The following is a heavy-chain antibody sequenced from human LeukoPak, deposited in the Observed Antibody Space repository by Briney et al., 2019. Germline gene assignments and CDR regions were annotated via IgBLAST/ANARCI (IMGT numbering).Heavy chain of an antibody. V-gene: IGHV3-7*01. J-gene: IGHJ4*02. D-gene: IGHD3-16*01. CDR3: ATGGHLDY. CDR1: GLTFRSFW. CDR2: INEDGSEE. Sequence: GGSLRLSCVASGLTFRSFWMTWARQAPGKGLEWVANINEDGSEENYVDSVKGRFTIARDNGKNSLSLQMNSLRAEDSAVYYCATGGHLDYWGQGTRVTVSS.